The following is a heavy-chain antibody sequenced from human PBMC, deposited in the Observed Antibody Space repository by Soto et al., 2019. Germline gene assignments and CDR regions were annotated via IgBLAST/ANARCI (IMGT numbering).Heavy chain of an antibody. CDR1: GYTFTNYG. CDR2: ISGSNANT. V-gene: IGHV1-18*01. J-gene: IGHJ4*02. Sequence: VASVKVSCKASGYTFTNYGISWVRQAPGQGLEWMGWISGSNANTKYAQKLQGRVTMTTDTSTSTAYMELRSLRSDDTAVYYCARYINCDYWGQGTLVTSPQ. D-gene: IGHD1-20*01. CDR3: ARYINCDY.